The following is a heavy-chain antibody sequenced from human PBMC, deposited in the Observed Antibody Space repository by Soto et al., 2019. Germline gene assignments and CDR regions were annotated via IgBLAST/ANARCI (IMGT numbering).Heavy chain of an antibody. CDR3: ARAFHGSGSYHNWLIDY. Sequence: PGGSLRLSCAASGFTFSSYEMNWVRQAPGKGLEWVSYISSSGSTIYYADSVKGRFTISRDNAKNSLYLQMNSLRAEDTAVYYCARAFHGSGSYHNWLIDYWGQGTLVTVSS. CDR1: GFTFSSYE. J-gene: IGHJ4*02. V-gene: IGHV3-48*03. D-gene: IGHD3-10*01. CDR2: ISSSGSTI.